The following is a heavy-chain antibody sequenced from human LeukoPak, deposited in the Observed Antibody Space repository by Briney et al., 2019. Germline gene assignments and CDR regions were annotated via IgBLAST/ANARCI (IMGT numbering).Heavy chain of an antibody. CDR3: TTREIVVEPAQTSMVRGVLWRSDF. CDR2: FDPKEGER. D-gene: IGHD3-10*01. V-gene: IGHV1-24*01. J-gene: IGHJ4*01. CDR1: GDTLTELS. Sequence: ASVKVSCKVSGDTLTELSMHWVRQAPGKGLEWMGGFDPKEGERVYAQNFQGRFTMTEDTSSGTAYMELNSLRSENTAVYYCTTREIVVEPAQTSMVRGVLWRSDFWGHGTLVTVSS.